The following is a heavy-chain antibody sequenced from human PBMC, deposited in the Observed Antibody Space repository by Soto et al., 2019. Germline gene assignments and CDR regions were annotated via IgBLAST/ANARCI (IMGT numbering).Heavy chain of an antibody. CDR3: ARGGTYSGYGGY. CDR1: GGSFSGYY. V-gene: IGHV4-34*01. J-gene: IGHJ4*02. D-gene: IGHD5-12*01. Sequence: SETLSLTCAVFGGSFSGYYWSWIRQPPGKGLEWIGEIDYSGSTNYNPSLKSRVTISVDTSKNQFSLNLNSVTAADTAVYYCARGGTYSGYGGYWGQGTLVTVSS. CDR2: IDYSGST.